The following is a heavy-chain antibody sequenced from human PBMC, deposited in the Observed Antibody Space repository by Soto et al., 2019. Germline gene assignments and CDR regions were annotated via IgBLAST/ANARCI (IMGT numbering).Heavy chain of an antibody. V-gene: IGHV3-11*01. CDR1: GFTFSDHY. J-gene: IGHJ6*02. CDR3: AVSRGDYGMDV. D-gene: IGHD3-10*01. Sequence: GGSLRLSCAASGFTFSDHYMSWIRQAPGKGLEWVSYISSSGSTIYYADSVKGRFTISRDIPKNSLYLQMNSLRSEDTAVYYCAVSRGDYGMDVWGQGTTVTVS. CDR2: ISSSGSTI.